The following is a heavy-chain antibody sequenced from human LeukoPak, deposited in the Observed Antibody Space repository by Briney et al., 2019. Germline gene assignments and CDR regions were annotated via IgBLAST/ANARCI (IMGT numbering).Heavy chain of an antibody. CDR3: TKDQTTVTSFYYYYYMDV. V-gene: IGHV1-2*02. CDR1: GYTFTGYY. CDR2: INPKSGGT. J-gene: IGHJ6*03. Sequence: GASVKVSCKASGYTFTGYYVHWVRQAPGQGLEWMGWINPKSGGTKYAQKFQGRVTMTRDTSIRTAYMELSRLRSDDTAVYYCTKDQTTVTSFYYYYYMDVWGKGTTVTVSS. D-gene: IGHD4-11*01.